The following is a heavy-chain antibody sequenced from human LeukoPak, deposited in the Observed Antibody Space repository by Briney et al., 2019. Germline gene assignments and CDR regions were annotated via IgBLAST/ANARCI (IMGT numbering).Heavy chain of an antibody. CDR1: GGSIISSSYF. CDR3: ARTWKPVPFDY. J-gene: IGHJ4*02. D-gene: IGHD1-14*01. CDR2: IYYSGST. V-gene: IGHV4-39*01. Sequence: PSETLSLTCTVSGGSIISSSYFWGWIRQPPGKGLEWIGSIYYSGSTYYNPSLKSRVTISVDTSKTQFSLKLSSVTAADTAVYYCARTWKPVPFDYWGQGTLVTVSS.